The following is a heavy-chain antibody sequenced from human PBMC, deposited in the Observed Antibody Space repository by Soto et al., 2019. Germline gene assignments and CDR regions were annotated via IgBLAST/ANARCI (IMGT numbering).Heavy chain of an antibody. CDR3: ARLGYCSSTSCFNWYFDL. CDR1: GFTFSSYE. J-gene: IGHJ2*01. CDR2: ISSSGSNM. V-gene: IGHV3-48*03. D-gene: IGHD2-2*01. Sequence: EVQLVESGGDLVQPGGSLRLSCAASGFTFSSYEMNWVRQAPGKGLEWVSYISSSGSNMDYADSVKGRFTISRDNAKNSLYLQMNSLRAEDTAVYYCARLGYCSSTSCFNWYFDLWGRGTLVTVSS.